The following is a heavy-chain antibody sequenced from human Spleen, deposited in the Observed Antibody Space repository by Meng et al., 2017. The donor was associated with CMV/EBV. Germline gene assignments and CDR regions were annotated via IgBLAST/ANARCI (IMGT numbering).Heavy chain of an antibody. V-gene: IGHV3-20*03. J-gene: IGHJ4*02. CDR3: ARGGTFDWNYEDS. Sequence: ASGFILDDYGMSWVRQPPGRGPEWVSGINWNGDRTGYADSVKGRFTISKDSVKKSLYLQMNTLRVEDTALYYCARGGTFDWNYEDSWGQGTLVTVSS. CDR2: INWNGDRT. CDR1: GFILDDYG. D-gene: IGHD1-7*01.